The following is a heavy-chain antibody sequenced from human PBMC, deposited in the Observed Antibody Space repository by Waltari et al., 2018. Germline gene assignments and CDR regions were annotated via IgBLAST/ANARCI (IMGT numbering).Heavy chain of an antibody. CDR2: IKQDGSEK. Sequence: EVQLVESGGGLVQPGGSLRLYCAASGFTFSSYWMSWVRQAPGKGLEWVANIKQDGSEKYYVDSVKGRFTISRDNAKNSLYLQMNSLRAEDTAVYYCARDLTYYDYVWGSYRYYGMDVWGQGTTVTVSS. CDR3: ARDLTYYDYVWGSYRYYGMDV. CDR1: GFTFSSYW. V-gene: IGHV3-7*01. D-gene: IGHD3-16*02. J-gene: IGHJ6*02.